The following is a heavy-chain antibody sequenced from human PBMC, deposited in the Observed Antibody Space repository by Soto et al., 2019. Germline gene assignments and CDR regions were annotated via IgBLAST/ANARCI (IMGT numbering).Heavy chain of an antibody. D-gene: IGHD6-19*01. Sequence: PSETLSLTCGVSGGTIRSPDWWTWVRQPPGEGLEWIGEIFQSGSTNYTPSLESRVTISVDKSKNQFSLTLTSVTAADTAVYFCARGRGRYSSGWSWFDPWGQGILVTVSS. CDR1: GGTIRSPDW. CDR2: IFQSGST. J-gene: IGHJ5*02. CDR3: ARGRGRYSSGWSWFDP. V-gene: IGHV4-4*02.